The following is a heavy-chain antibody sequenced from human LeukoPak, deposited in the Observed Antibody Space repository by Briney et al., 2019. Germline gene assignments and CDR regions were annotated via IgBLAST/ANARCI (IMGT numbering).Heavy chain of an antibody. CDR3: ARGRHDSSGYYYCYYMDV. CDR2: MNPNSGNT. CDR1: GYTFTSYD. J-gene: IGHJ6*03. Sequence: GASVKVSCKASGYTFTSYDINWVRQATGQGLEWMGWMNPNSGNTGYAQKFQGRVTMTRNTSISTAYMELSSLRSEDTAVYYCARGRHDSSGYYYCYYMDVWGKGTTVTISS. V-gene: IGHV1-8*01. D-gene: IGHD6-19*01.